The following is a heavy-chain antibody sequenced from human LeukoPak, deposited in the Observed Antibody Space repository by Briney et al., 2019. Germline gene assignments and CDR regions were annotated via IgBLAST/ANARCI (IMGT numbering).Heavy chain of an antibody. V-gene: IGHV3-66*02. CDR2: IYSGGST. D-gene: IGHD3-3*01. CDR3: ARDLDFWSGYYSGGTYYMDV. J-gene: IGHJ6*03. CDR1: GFTVSSNY. Sequence: GGSLRLSCAASGFTVSSNYMSWVRQAPGKGLEWVSAIYSGGSTYYADSVKGRFTISRDNSKNTLYLQMNSLRAEDTAVYYCARDLDFWSGYYSGGTYYMDVWGKGTTVTVSS.